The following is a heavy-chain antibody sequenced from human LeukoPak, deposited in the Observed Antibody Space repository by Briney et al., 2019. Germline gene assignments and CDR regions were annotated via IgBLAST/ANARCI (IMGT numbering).Heavy chain of an antibody. Sequence: GGSLRLSCAASGFTVSSKYMSWVRQAPGKGLEWVSVIYSGGDTYYADSVKGRFTISRDNSKNMIYLEMSSLKAEDTAVYYCARERNLEVAVAGTIFDYWGQGTLVTVSS. J-gene: IGHJ4*02. CDR2: IYSGGDT. V-gene: IGHV3-66*01. D-gene: IGHD6-19*01. CDR1: GFTVSSKY. CDR3: ARERNLEVAVAGTIFDY.